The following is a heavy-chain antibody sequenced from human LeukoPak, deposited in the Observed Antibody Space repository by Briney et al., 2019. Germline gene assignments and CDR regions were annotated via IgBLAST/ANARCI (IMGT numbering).Heavy chain of an antibody. J-gene: IGHJ4*02. CDR3: ARDMFSGSYRPFDY. CDR1: GFTFSDYY. CDR2: ISSSSSYT. D-gene: IGHD1-26*01. V-gene: IGHV3-11*05. Sequence: GGSLRLSCAASGFTFSDYYMSWIRQAPGKGLEWVSYISSSSSYTNYADSVKGRFTISRDNAKNSLYLQMSSLRAEDTAVYYCARDMFSGSYRPFDYWGQGTLVTVSS.